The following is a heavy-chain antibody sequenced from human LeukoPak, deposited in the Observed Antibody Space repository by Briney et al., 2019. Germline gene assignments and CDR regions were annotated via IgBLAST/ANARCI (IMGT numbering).Heavy chain of an antibody. J-gene: IGHJ3*02. Sequence: GGSLRLSCAASGFTVSSNYMSWVRQAPGKGLEWVSVLYSGGSTYYADSVKGRFTISRDNSKNTLYLQMNSLRAEDTAVYYCAKHRGSSWYDAFDICGQGTMVTVSS. CDR2: LYSGGST. D-gene: IGHD6-13*01. V-gene: IGHV3-53*01. CDR3: AKHRGSSWYDAFDI. CDR1: GFTVSSNY.